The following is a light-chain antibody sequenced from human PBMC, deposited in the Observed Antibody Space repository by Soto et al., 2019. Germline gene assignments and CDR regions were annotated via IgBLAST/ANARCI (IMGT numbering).Light chain of an antibody. CDR3: GSWDSSLSAYV. Sequence: PGQKVTISCSGSSSNIGGNSVSWYQQLPGTAPKLLIYDDNKRPSGIPDRFSGSKSGTSATLGITGFQTGDEADYYCGSWDSSLSAYVFGTGTKSPS. CDR1: SSNIGGNS. J-gene: IGLJ1*01. V-gene: IGLV1-51*01. CDR2: DDN.